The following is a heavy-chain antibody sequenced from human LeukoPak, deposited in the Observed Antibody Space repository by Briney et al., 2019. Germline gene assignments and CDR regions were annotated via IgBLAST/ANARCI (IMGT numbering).Heavy chain of an antibody. Sequence: ASVKVSCKASGYTFTSFGISWVRQAPGLGLEWMGWISAYNGNTNYAQKLQGRVTRTTDTSTSTAYMELRSLRSDDTAVYYCARDIVGKQQLEPFDYWGQGTLVTVSS. CDR2: ISAYNGNT. J-gene: IGHJ4*02. CDR3: ARDIVGKQQLEPFDY. V-gene: IGHV1-18*01. CDR1: GYTFTSFG. D-gene: IGHD6-13*01.